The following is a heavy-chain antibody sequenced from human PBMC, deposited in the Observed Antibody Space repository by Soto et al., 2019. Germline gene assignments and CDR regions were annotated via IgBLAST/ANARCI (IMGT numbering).Heavy chain of an antibody. D-gene: IGHD3-22*01. CDR3: ARGNDYDSSGYYE. J-gene: IGHJ4*02. Sequence: GGSLRLSCAASGFTFSSYSMNWVRPAPGKGLEWVSYISSSSSTIYYADSVKGRFTISRDNAKNSLYLQMNSLRAEDTAVYYCARGNDYDSSGYYEWGQGTLVTVSS. CDR1: GFTFSSYS. CDR2: ISSSSSTI. V-gene: IGHV3-48*04.